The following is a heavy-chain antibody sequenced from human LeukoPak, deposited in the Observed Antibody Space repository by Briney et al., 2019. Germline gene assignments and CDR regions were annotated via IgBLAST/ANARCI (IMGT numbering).Heavy chain of an antibody. V-gene: IGHV1-18*01. CDR3: ARGNYGALDF. CDR1: GYTFPSHG. D-gene: IGHD3-10*01. J-gene: IGHJ3*01. CDR2: INPYNGST. Sequence: ASVKVSCKTSGYTFPSHGIAWVRQAAGQGLEWLGWINPYNGSTYYAQKVQGTVTMTTDTSATTAYMELRSLRSDDTAVYYCARGNYGALDFWGQGTMVTVSS.